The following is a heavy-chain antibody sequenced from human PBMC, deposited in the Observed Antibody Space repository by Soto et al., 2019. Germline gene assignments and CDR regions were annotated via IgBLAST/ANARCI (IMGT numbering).Heavy chain of an antibody. J-gene: IGHJ3*02. CDR3: ATGYSSSWSHDYFDI. V-gene: IGHV5-10-1*01. D-gene: IGHD6-13*01. CDR2: IDPSDSYT. CDR1: GYSFTSYW. Sequence: GESLKISCKGSGYSFTSYWISWVRQMPGKGLEWMGRIDPSDSYTNYSPSFQGHVTISADKSISTAYLQWSSLKASDTAMYYCATGYSSSWSHDYFDIWGQGTMVTVSS.